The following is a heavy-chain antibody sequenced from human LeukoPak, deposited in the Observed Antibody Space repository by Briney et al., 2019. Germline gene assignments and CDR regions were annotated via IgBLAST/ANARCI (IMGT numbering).Heavy chain of an antibody. V-gene: IGHV4-34*01. D-gene: IGHD2-2*01. CDR2: INHSGST. CDR1: GGSFSGYY. CDR3: ASGYRSSTSCLSHYYYYYGMDV. J-gene: IGHJ6*04. Sequence: SETLSLTCAVYGGSFSGYYWSWIRQPPGKGLEWIGEINHSGSTNYNPSLKSRVTISVDTSKYQFSLKLSSVTAADTAVYYCASGYRSSTSCLSHYYYYYGMDVWGKGTTVTVSS.